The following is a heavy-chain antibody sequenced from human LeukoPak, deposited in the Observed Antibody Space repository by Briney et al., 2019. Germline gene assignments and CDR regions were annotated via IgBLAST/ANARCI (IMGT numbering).Heavy chain of an antibody. CDR1: GYTFTSYY. CDR2: INPHGGGT. V-gene: IGHV1-46*01. Sequence: GSVKVSCKASGYTFTSYYMHWVRQAPGQGLECRGKINPHGGGTSYAQKIQCRVTMARDTYTSTVYMELSSLTSEDTAVNYCARAANTFGDEFDYGGQGTLVTVSA. D-gene: IGHD3-16*01. CDR3: ARAANTFGDEFDY. J-gene: IGHJ4*02.